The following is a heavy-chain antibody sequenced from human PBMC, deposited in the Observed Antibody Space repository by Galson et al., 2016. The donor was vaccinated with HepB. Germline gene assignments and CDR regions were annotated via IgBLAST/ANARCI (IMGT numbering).Heavy chain of an antibody. CDR3: ARDMYTGSYIIDY. V-gene: IGHV3-33*01. CDR2: IWADGGNK. J-gene: IGHJ4*02. D-gene: IGHD1-26*01. CDR1: GFTFSNHG. Sequence: LSCAASGFTFSNHGMHWVRQAPGKGLECVAVIWADGGNKYYVDSVKSRFTISRDNSKNTVYLQMNSLRADDTAVYYCARDMYTGSYIIDYWGQGTLVTVSS.